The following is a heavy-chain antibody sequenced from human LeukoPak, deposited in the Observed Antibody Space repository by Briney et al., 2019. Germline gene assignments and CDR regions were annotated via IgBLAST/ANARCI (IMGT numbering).Heavy chain of an antibody. V-gene: IGHV1-2*02. J-gene: IGHJ4*02. CDR3: ARVWPCANGVCPDVFEY. CDR1: GYTFTGYY. Sequence: ASVKVSCKASGYTFTGYYIHWVRQAPGQGLEWMGWINPNSGDTYYAQNFQGRVTMTRDTSISSAYMELSSLRSDDTAVYYCARVWPCANGVCPDVFEYWGQGTLVTVSS. D-gene: IGHD2-8*01. CDR2: INPNSGDT.